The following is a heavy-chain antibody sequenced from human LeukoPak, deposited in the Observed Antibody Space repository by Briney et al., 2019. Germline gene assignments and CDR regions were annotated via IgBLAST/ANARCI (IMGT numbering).Heavy chain of an antibody. Sequence: QTGGSLRLSCAASGFTVSSNYMSWVRQAPGKGLEWVSVIYSGGSTYYADSVKGRFTISRDNSKNTLYLQMNSLRAEDTAVYYCAEGGGYDFWSGYRYFDYWGQGTLVTVSS. J-gene: IGHJ4*02. D-gene: IGHD3-3*01. CDR2: IYSGGST. V-gene: IGHV3-66*01. CDR3: AEGGGYDFWSGYRYFDY. CDR1: GFTVSSNY.